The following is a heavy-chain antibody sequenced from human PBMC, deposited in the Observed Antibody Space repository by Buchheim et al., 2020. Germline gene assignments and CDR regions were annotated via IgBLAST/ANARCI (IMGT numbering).Heavy chain of an antibody. J-gene: IGHJ6*03. V-gene: IGHV3-7*01. D-gene: IGHD6-13*01. Sequence: EVQLVESGGGLVQPGGSLRLSCAASGFTFSSYWMSWVRQAPGKGLEWVANIKQDGSEKYYVDSVKGRFTISSDNAKNSLYLQMNSLRAEDTAVYYCASGSSRYYYYYYMDVWGKGTT. CDR2: IKQDGSEK. CDR3: ASGSSRYYYYYYMDV. CDR1: GFTFSSYW.